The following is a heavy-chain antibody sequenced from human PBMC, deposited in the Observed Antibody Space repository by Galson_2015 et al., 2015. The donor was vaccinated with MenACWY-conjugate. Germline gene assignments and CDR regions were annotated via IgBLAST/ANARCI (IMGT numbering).Heavy chain of an antibody. Sequence: QSGAEVKKPGESLTISCKGSGYSFTNYWIGWVRQMPGKGLKWMGIIYPGDSDTRYSPSFQGQVTISVDKSITTAYLQWSSLKASDTAMYYCARPGTTWGSFDIWGQGTMVTVSS. D-gene: IGHD1-7*01. CDR3: ARPGTTWGSFDI. J-gene: IGHJ3*02. CDR1: GYSFTNYW. CDR2: IYPGDSDT. V-gene: IGHV5-51*03.